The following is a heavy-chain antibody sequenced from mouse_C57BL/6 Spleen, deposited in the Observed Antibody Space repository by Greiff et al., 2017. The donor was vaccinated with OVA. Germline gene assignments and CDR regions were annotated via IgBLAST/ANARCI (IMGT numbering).Heavy chain of an antibody. CDR3: ARGIYYGYDDYAMDY. CDR2: ISYDGSN. V-gene: IGHV3-6*01. D-gene: IGHD2-2*01. Sequence: DVKLQESGPGLVKPSQSLSLTCSVTGYSITSGYYWNWIRQFPGNKLEWMGYISYDGSNNYNPSLKNRISITRDTSKNQFFLKLNSVTTEDTATYYCARGIYYGYDDYAMDYWGQGTSVTVSS. CDR1: GYSITSGYY. J-gene: IGHJ4*01.